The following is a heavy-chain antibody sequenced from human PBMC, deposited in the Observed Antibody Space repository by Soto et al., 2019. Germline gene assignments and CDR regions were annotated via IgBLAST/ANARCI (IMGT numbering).Heavy chain of an antibody. Sequence: PGGSLRLSCAASGFTFSSYAMSWVRQAPGKGLEWVSAISGSGGSTYYADSVKGRFTISRDNSKNTLYLQMNSLRAEDTAVYYCAKPTSAFSGWLQPIDYWGQGTLVTVSS. D-gene: IGHD6-19*01. CDR3: AKPTSAFSGWLQPIDY. CDR1: GFTFSSYA. V-gene: IGHV3-23*01. J-gene: IGHJ4*02. CDR2: ISGSGGST.